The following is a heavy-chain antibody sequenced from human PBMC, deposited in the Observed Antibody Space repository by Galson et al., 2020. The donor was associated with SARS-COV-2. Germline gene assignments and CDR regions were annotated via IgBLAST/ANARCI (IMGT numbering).Heavy chain of an antibody. CDR2: INPNSGGT. D-gene: IGHD3-3*01. CDR3: ARGAYYDFWSGYYGDSYYYDCMDV. J-gene: IGHJ6*02. Sequence: ASVKVSCKASGYTFTGYYMHWVRQAPGQGLEWMGWINPNSGGTNYAQKFQGRVTMTRDTSISTAYMELSRLRSDDTAVYYCARGAYYDFWSGYYGDSYYYDCMDVWGQGTTVTVSS. V-gene: IGHV1-2*02. CDR1: GYTFTGYY.